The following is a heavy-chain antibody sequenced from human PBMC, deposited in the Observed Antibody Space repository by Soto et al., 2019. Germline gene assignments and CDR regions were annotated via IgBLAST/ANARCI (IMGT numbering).Heavy chain of an antibody. CDR3: ARGAEMGTVTMGYYDYVDV. Sequence: QVQLVQSGAEVKKPGSSVKVSCKASGDTFSNHTISWVRQAPGQGLEWMGRIIPMLGVANYAQKFQGRVTLTADKSTSTAYMELSSLRSADTAVYYCARGAEMGTVTMGYYDYVDVWGKATTVTVSS. D-gene: IGHD4-17*01. CDR1: GDTFSNHT. CDR2: IIPMLGVA. J-gene: IGHJ6*03. V-gene: IGHV1-69*04.